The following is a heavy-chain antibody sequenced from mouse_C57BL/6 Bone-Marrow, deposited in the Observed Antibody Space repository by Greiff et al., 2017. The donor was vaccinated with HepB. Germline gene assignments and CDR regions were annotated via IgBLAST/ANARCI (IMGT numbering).Heavy chain of an antibody. CDR2: LYPGDGDT. J-gene: IGHJ2*01. Sequence: QVQLQQSGPELVKPGASVKISCKASGYAFSSSWMNWVKQRPGKGLEWIGRLYPGDGDTNDNGKFKGKATLTADKSSSTAYMQLSSLTSEDSAVYFCARQTVVEGYWGQGTTLTVSS. CDR1: GYAFSSSW. CDR3: ARQTVVEGY. D-gene: IGHD1-1*01. V-gene: IGHV1-82*01.